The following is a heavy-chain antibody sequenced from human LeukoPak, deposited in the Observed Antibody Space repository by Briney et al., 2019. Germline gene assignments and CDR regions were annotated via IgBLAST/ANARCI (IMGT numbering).Heavy chain of an antibody. Sequence: GGSLRLSCAASGFTFSTYAMSWVRQAPGKGLECVSALSGNGNTKYYADSVKGRFTISRDNSKNTLSLQMNSLRAEDTAVYYCAKALYGGHDYWGQGTLVTVSS. CDR3: AKALYGGHDY. CDR1: GFTFSTYA. CDR2: LSGNGNTK. V-gene: IGHV3-23*01. J-gene: IGHJ4*02. D-gene: IGHD4-23*01.